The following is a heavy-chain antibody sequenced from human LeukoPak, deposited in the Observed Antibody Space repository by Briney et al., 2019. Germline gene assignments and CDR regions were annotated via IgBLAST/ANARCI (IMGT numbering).Heavy chain of an antibody. D-gene: IGHD3-22*01. CDR1: GDSVSNNIAT. CDR3: ARDADTYYYDSSGHPDLYFQH. CDR2: TYYRSRWGN. J-gene: IGHJ1*01. V-gene: IGHV6-1*01. Sequence: SQTLSLTCAISGDSVSNNIATWNWIRQSPSRGLEWLGRTYYRSRWGNDYAISVKSRITINPDTSKNQFSLQLNSVTPEDTAVYYCARDADTYYYDSSGHPDLYFQHWGQGTLVTVSS.